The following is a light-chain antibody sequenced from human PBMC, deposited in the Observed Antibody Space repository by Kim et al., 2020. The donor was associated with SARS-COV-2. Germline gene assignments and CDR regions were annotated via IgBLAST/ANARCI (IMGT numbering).Light chain of an antibody. J-gene: IGKJ1*01. Sequence: DIQMTQSPSTLSASVGDRVTITCRASQSISSWLAWYQQQPGKAPKLLISTASNLESGVPSRFSGSGSGTEFTLTISTLQPDDFAIYYCQQYSSYWTFGQGTKVDIK. CDR1: QSISSW. CDR2: TAS. V-gene: IGKV1-5*03. CDR3: QQYSSYWT.